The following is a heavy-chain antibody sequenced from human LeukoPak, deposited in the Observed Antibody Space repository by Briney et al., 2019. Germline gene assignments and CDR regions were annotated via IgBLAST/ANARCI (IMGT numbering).Heavy chain of an antibody. J-gene: IGHJ4*02. CDR3: ARSGGLQKFDY. CDR1: GFTVSSNY. Sequence: QSGGSLRLSCAASGFTVSSNYMSWVRQAPGKGLEWVSVIYSGGSTYYADSVKGRFIISRDTSKNTLYLQMNSLRAEDTAVYYCARSGGLQKFDYWGQGTLVTVSS. CDR2: IYSGGST. D-gene: IGHD4-11*01. V-gene: IGHV3-53*05.